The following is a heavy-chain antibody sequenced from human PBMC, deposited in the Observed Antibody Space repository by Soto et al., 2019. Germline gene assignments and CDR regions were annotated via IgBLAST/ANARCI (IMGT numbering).Heavy chain of an antibody. CDR2: TYYRSKWYN. CDR1: GDSVSSNSAA. Sequence: PSQTLSLTCAISGDSVSSNSAAWTWIRQSPSRGLEWLGRTYYRSKWYNEYAVSVKSRMTINPDTSKNQFSLHLNSVTPEDTAVYYCARQQLTHYYFDYWGQRTLVTVSS. CDR3: ARQQLTHYYFDY. D-gene: IGHD6-13*01. V-gene: IGHV6-1*01. J-gene: IGHJ4*02.